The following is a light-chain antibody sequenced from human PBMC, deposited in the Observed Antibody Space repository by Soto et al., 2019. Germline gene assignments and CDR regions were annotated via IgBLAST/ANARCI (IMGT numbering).Light chain of an antibody. J-gene: IGKJ1*01. CDR1: QSASSRY. V-gene: IGKV3-20*01. Sequence: EIVLTQSPGTLSLSPGERATLSCRAGQSASSRYLAWYQQKPGQAPRLLIYGASSRATGIPDRFSGSGSGTDFTLTISRLEPEDFAVYYCHQYGSSPWTFGQGNKVEIK. CDR2: GAS. CDR3: HQYGSSPWT.